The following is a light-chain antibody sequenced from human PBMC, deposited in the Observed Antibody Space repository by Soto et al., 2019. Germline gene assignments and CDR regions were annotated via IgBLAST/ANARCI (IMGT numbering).Light chain of an antibody. V-gene: IGLV2-14*03. CDR3: TSYTSSFTYV. J-gene: IGLJ1*01. Sequence: QSVLTQPDSVSGSPGQSITISCTGTSSDVDGYNFVSWYQHHPGKAPKLIIYDVSNRPSGVSNRFSGSKSGNTASLTISGLQAEDEADYYCTSYTSSFTYVLGTGTKVTVL. CDR1: SSDVDGYNF. CDR2: DVS.